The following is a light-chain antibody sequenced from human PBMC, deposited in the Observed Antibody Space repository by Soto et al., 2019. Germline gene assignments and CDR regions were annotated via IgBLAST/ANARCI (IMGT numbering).Light chain of an antibody. CDR2: GPS. Sequence: EIVLTQSPDTLSLSPGEGASLSCRASQSVHTFLAWYHQKPGQAPRLLIYGPSTRATGVPARFSGSGSGTDFTLTISSLEPEDFAAYYCHRRSNWPPDTFGQGTRLEIK. CDR3: HRRSNWPPDT. J-gene: IGKJ5*01. V-gene: IGKV3-11*01. CDR1: QSVHTF.